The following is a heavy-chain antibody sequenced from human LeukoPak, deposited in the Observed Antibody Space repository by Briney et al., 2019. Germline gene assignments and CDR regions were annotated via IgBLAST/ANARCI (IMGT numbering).Heavy chain of an antibody. D-gene: IGHD6-19*01. Sequence: ASVKVSCKASGYTFTGYYMHWVRQAPGQGLEWMGWINPNSGGTNYAQKFQGWVTMTRYTSISTAYMELSRLRSDDTAVYYCARGLKKQWLANWFDPWGQGTLVTVSS. CDR1: GYTFTGYY. CDR2: INPNSGGT. V-gene: IGHV1-2*04. CDR3: ARGLKKQWLANWFDP. J-gene: IGHJ5*02.